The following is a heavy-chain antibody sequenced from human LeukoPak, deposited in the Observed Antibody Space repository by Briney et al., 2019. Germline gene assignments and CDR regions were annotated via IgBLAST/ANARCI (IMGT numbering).Heavy chain of an antibody. D-gene: IGHD4-23*01. V-gene: IGHV1-2*04. J-gene: IGHJ3*02. Sequence: GASVKVSFKASGYTFTGYYMHWVRQAPGQGLEWMGWINPNSGGTNYAQKFQGWVTMTRDTSISTAYMELSRLRSDDTAVYYCARPTAGGNSSGAFDIWGQGTMVTVSS. CDR2: INPNSGGT. CDR1: GYTFTGYY. CDR3: ARPTAGGNSSGAFDI.